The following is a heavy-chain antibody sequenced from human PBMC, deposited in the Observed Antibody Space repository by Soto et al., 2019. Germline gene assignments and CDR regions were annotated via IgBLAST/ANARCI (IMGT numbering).Heavy chain of an antibody. D-gene: IGHD1-26*01. J-gene: IGHJ4*02. CDR3: ARVRGGGPFDD. CDR1: GGSISSGGYY. CDR2: IYYSGST. Sequence: SETLALACTVSGGSISSGGYYWSWIRRHPGKGLEWIGYIYYSGSTYYNPSLKSRVTISVDTSKNQCSLKLSSVTAADTAVYYCARVRGGGPFDDWGQGTLVTVSS. V-gene: IGHV4-31*03.